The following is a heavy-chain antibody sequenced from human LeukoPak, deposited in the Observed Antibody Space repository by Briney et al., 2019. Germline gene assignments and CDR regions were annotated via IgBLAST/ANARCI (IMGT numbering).Heavy chain of an antibody. Sequence: GGSLRLSCATSGFTFSTYGIHWVRQAPGRGLEWVAAIWPDGSYKYYADSVKGRFTISRDNSKNTVYLQMNTLRDEDTAVYYCARAVGPFDYWGQGTLVTVSS. CDR3: ARAVGPFDY. V-gene: IGHV3-33*01. D-gene: IGHD3-16*01. CDR2: IWPDGSYK. CDR1: GFTFSTYG. J-gene: IGHJ4*02.